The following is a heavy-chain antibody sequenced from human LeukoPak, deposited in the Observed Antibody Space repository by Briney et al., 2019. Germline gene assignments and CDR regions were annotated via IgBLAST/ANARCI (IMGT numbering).Heavy chain of an antibody. J-gene: IGHJ4*02. V-gene: IGHV4-4*07. Sequence: SETLSLTCTVSGGSISSYYWSWIRQPAGKGLEWIGRIYTSGSTNYNPSLKSRVTMSVDTSKNQFSLKLSSVTAADTAVYYCARGSGSYLPKSPFDYWGQGTLVTVSS. D-gene: IGHD1-26*01. CDR2: IYTSGST. CDR3: ARGSGSYLPKSPFDY. CDR1: GGSISSYY.